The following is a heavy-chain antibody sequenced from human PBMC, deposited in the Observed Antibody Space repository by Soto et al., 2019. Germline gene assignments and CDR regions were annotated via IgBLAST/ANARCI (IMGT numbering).Heavy chain of an antibody. V-gene: IGHV1-3*01. CDR2: INAGNGNT. J-gene: IGHJ6*02. Sequence: QVQLVQSGAEVKKPGASVKVSCKASGYTFTSYAMHWVRQAPGQRLEWMGWINAGNGNTKYSQKFQGRVTITRDTSASTGYMELRSLRSEDTAVYYCARDGRTVVVPAAIHYGMDVWGQGTTVTVSS. CDR1: GYTFTSYA. CDR3: ARDGRTVVVPAAIHYGMDV. D-gene: IGHD2-2*01.